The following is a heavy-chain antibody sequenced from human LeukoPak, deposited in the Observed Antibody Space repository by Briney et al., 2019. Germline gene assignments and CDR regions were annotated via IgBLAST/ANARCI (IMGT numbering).Heavy chain of an antibody. CDR2: ITSRSTM. Sequence: GGSLRLSCAASGFTFSSYTMNWVRQAPGKGLEWVSHITSRSTMYYADSVKGRFTISRDNAKNSLYLQMNSLRAEDTALYYCAREYGSGSNPFDYWGQGTLVTVSS. V-gene: IGHV3-48*04. D-gene: IGHD3-10*01. CDR3: AREYGSGSNPFDY. J-gene: IGHJ4*02. CDR1: GFTFSSYT.